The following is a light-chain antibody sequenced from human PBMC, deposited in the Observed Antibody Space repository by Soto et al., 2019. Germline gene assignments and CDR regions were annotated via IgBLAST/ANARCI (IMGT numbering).Light chain of an antibody. CDR2: EDI. CDR1: SSDVGRYNL. CDR3: FSYAGGTSVV. V-gene: IGLV2-23*01. J-gene: IGLJ2*01. Sequence: QSALTQPASVSGSLGQSITISCTGSSSDVGRYNLVSWYQQHPGKAPKLLIYEDIERPSGVSNRFSGSKSGNTASLTISGLQTEDEADYYCFSYAGGTSVVFGGGTKVTVL.